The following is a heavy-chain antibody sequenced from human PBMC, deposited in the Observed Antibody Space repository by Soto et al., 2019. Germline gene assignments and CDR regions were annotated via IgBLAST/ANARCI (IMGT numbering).Heavy chain of an antibody. CDR2: INPANGNT. CDR1: GFTFSDTL. Sequence: QVQLVQSGAEMKKPGASVNISCQASGFTFSDTLINCVRQGPGQGLEWMGWINPANGNTRYSESFQGRVTISSLSSASTAYVALSDLTSEDTAVYYCARDIVSVGPRANEAFDVWGQGTMITVSS. J-gene: IGHJ3*01. CDR3: ARDIVSVGPRANEAFDV. V-gene: IGHV1-3*01. D-gene: IGHD1-26*01.